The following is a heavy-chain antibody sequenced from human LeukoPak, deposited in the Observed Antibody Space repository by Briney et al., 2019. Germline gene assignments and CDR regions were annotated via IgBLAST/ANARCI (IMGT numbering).Heavy chain of an antibody. Sequence: GRSLRPSCAASAFSFSSYGMHWVRRAPGKGLEWEAVISYDGSNKYYADSVKGRFTISRDNSKNTLYLQNSLRAEDTAVYYCAKDQGEYYDILTGPPAFDPWGQGTLVTVSS. D-gene: IGHD3-9*01. J-gene: IGHJ5*02. CDR3: AKDQGEYYDILTGPPAFDP. V-gene: IGHV3-30*18. CDR1: AFSFSSYG. CDR2: ISYDGSNK.